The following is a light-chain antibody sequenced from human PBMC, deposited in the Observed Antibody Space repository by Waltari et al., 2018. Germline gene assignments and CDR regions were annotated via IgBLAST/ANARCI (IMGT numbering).Light chain of an antibody. CDR1: QSVSKY. CDR2: AAS. CDR3: QNHERLPAT. Sequence: SLSPGERATLSCRASQSVSKYLAWYQQRPGQAPRLLIYAASTRATGIPDRFSGSGFGTDFSLTISRLEPEDFAVYYCQNHERLPATFGQGTKVEIK. V-gene: IGKV3-20*01. J-gene: IGKJ1*01.